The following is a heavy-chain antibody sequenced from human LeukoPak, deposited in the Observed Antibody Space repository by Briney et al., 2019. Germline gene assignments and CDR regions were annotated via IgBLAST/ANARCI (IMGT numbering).Heavy chain of an antibody. V-gene: IGHV4-39*07. CDR2: LDESGRP. J-gene: IGHJ6*03. CDR3: ARDLGGYPFFMDV. Sequence: SETLSLTCSVSGGSIRSGDHHWAWVRQPPGKGLEFIGSLDESGRPYYNRPLKSRVSISGDTSGKQFSLNLTSVTAAVTAVYFCARDLGGYPFFMDVWGRGTTVLVSS. D-gene: IGHD2-15*01. CDR1: GGSIRSGDHH.